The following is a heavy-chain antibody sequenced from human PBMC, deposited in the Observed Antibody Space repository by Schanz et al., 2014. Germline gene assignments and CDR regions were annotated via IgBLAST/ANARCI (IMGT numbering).Heavy chain of an antibody. CDR1: GFGFSSYS. V-gene: IGHV3-48*01. CDR2: ISSSSSTR. CDR3: ARDFHGYGPHLDY. D-gene: IGHD5-12*01. Sequence: EVQLLESGGGLIQPGGSLRLSCAASGFGFSSYSMNWVRQAPGKGLEWVSYISSSSSTRYYADSVKGRFTVSRDNSKNTLYLQLNSLRAEDTAVYYCARDFHGYGPHLDYWGQGSLVTVSS. J-gene: IGHJ4*02.